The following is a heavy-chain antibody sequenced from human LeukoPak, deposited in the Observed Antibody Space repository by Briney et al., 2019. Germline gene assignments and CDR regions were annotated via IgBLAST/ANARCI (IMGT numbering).Heavy chain of an antibody. CDR1: GFSFSTYW. V-gene: IGHV3-7*01. J-gene: IGHJ4*02. CDR2: IKQDGSEK. D-gene: IGHD5-12*01. Sequence: GGSLRLSCAASGFSFSTYWMSWVRQAPGKGLEWVANIKQDGSEKYYVDSVKGRFTISRDNSKNTLYLQMNSLRAEDTAVYYCARGPSGYHNTGGQGTLVTVSS. CDR3: ARGPSGYHNT.